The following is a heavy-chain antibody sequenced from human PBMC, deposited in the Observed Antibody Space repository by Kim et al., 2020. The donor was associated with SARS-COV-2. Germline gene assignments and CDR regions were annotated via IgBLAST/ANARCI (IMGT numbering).Heavy chain of an antibody. J-gene: IGHJ5*02. V-gene: IGHV1-24*01. Sequence: QKYQGRVTMTEDTSTDTAYMELSSLRSEDTAVYYCATRGAATKTFIGFDPWGQGTLVTVSS. D-gene: IGHD2-15*01. CDR3: ATRGAATKTFIGFDP.